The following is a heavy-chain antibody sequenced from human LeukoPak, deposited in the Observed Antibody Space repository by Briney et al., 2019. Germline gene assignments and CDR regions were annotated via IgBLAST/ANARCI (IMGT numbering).Heavy chain of an antibody. CDR1: GGTFSSYA. CDR3: ARDSGYYDSSGYEGY. CDR2: IIPILGIA. J-gene: IGHJ4*02. D-gene: IGHD3-22*01. Sequence: ASVKVSCKASGGTFSSYAISWVRQAPGQGLEWMGRIIPILGIANYAQKFQGRVTITADKSTSTAYMELSSLRSEDTAVYYCARDSGYYDSSGYEGYWGQGTLVTVSS. V-gene: IGHV1-69*04.